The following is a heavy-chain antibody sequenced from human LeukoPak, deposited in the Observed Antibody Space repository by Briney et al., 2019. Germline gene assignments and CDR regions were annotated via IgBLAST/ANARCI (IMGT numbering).Heavy chain of an antibody. D-gene: IGHD6-13*01. V-gene: IGHV4-38-2*02. Sequence: SETLSLTCTVSGYSISSGYYWGWIRQPPVKGLEWIGNIYPTGSTYYNPSLKSRVTISVDTSKNQFSLKVSSVSAADTAVYYCARAYSSSWYWNWFDPWGQGTLVTVSS. CDR3: ARAYSSSWYWNWFDP. J-gene: IGHJ5*02. CDR2: IYPTGST. CDR1: GYSISSGYY.